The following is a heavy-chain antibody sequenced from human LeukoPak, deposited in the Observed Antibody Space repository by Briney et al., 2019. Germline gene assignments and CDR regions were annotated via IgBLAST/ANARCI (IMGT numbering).Heavy chain of an antibody. J-gene: IGHJ6*03. CDR1: GFTFSNYD. CDR2: IWSDGKVE. CDR3: AKDPGTATRGFHMDV. Sequence: GGSLTLSCAASGFTFSNYDMHWVRQSPGKGLEWLSLIWSDGKVEQYAASVEGRITISRDNSKNTVYLQMNSLRGEDTAVYYCAKDPGTATRGFHMDVWGKGTRVTVSS. D-gene: IGHD6-13*01. V-gene: IGHV3-30*02.